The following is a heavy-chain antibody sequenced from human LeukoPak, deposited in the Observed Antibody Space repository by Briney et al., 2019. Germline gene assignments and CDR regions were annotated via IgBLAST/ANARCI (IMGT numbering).Heavy chain of an antibody. D-gene: IGHD3-10*01. CDR3: ARSLGSHFDY. Sequence: SETLSLTCAVYGGSFSGYYWSWIRQPPGKGLEWIGEINHSGSTNYNPSLKSRVTISVDTSKNQFSLKLSSVTAADTAVYYCARSLGSHFDYWGQGTPVTVST. CDR1: GGSFSGYY. V-gene: IGHV4-34*01. CDR2: INHSGST. J-gene: IGHJ4*02.